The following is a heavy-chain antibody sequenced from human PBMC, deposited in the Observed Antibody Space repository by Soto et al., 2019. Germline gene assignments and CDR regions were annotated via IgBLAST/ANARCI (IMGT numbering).Heavy chain of an antibody. CDR2: ISTYSGDT. Sequence: ASLNGSFKASCYTFFTYYRILFLHSPLQGLEWMGWISTYSGDTKYAQKFQGRVTMTTDTSTTTAYLELRSLRSDDTAVYYCARHHGTKPSANWFEPWGTGTMAHVSS. V-gene: IGHV1-18*01. D-gene: IGHD2-8*01. CDR3: ARHHGTKPSANWFEP. J-gene: IGHJ5*02. CDR1: CYTFFTYY.